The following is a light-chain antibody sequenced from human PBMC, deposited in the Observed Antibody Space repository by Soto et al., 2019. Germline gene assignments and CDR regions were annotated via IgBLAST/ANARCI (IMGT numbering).Light chain of an antibody. CDR1: NLGNYY. CDR2: ENL. J-gene: IGLJ7*01. V-gene: IGLV3-1*01. Sequence: SYELTQPPSVSVSPGQTATITCSGHNLGNYYASWYQQKAGQSPILVIYENLRRPSGIPERFSGTNSGNTATLTISGTQAIDEADYYCQAWDAYSVVFGGGTQLTVL. CDR3: QAWDAYSVV.